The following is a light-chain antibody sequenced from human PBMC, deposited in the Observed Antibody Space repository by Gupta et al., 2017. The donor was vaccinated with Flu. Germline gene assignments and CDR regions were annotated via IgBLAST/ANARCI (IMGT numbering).Light chain of an antibody. CDR3: QQTSSLPWT. J-gene: IGKJ1*01. CDR2: FAS. CDR1: QSIGSS. V-gene: IGKV6-21*01. Sequence: IVLTQSPELQSVTPQEKISITCRASQSIGSSLHWYQHKPGQPPSLLIKFASQSVSAVPSRFSGSGSGTDFTLTIDGLEVEDVATYYCQQTSSLPWTFGQGTKVDIK.